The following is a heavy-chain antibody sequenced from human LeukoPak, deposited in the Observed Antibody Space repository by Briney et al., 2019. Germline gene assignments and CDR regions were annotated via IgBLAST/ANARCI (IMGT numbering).Heavy chain of an antibody. D-gene: IGHD3-10*01. J-gene: IGHJ6*02. CDR1: GFTFSSYA. Sequence: GGSLRLSCAASGFTFSSYAMSWVRQAPGKGLEWVSAISGSGGSTYYADSVKGRFTISRDNSKNTLYLQMNSLRAEDTAVYYCARDNYYGSGSFLLRFYYYGMDVWGQGTRSPSP. CDR2: ISGSGGST. V-gene: IGHV3-23*01. CDR3: ARDNYYGSGSFLLRFYYYGMDV.